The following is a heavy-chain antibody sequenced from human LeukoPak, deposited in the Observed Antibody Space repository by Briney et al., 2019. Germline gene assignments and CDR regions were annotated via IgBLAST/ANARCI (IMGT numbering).Heavy chain of an antibody. D-gene: IGHD3-22*01. CDR3: ARGPTYYYDSSGYYD. V-gene: IGHV4-34*01. CDR1: GGSFSGYY. Sequence: SETLSLTCAVYGGSFSGYYWSWIRQPPGKGLEWIGEINHSGSTNYNPSLKSRVTISVDTSKNQFSLKLSSVTAADTAVYYCARGPTYYYDSSGYYDWGQGTLATVSS. CDR2: INHSGST. J-gene: IGHJ4*02.